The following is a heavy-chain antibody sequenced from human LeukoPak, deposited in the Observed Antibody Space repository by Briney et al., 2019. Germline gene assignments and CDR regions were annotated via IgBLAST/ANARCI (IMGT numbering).Heavy chain of an antibody. Sequence: GASVKVSCKVSGYTLTELSMHWVRQAPGKGLEWMGGFDPEDGETIYAQKFQGRVTMTEDTSTDTAYMELSSLRPEDTAVYYCATENGSGSYYGMDVWGQGTTVTVSS. V-gene: IGHV1-24*01. D-gene: IGHD3-10*01. CDR3: ATENGSGSYYGMDV. J-gene: IGHJ6*02. CDR2: FDPEDGET. CDR1: GYTLTELS.